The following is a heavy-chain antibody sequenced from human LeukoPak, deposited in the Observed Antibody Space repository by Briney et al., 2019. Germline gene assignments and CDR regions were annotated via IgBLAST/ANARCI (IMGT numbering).Heavy chain of an antibody. J-gene: IGHJ4*02. CDR3: VRDDYASY. V-gene: IGHV3-74*01. CDR1: GFIFSNYW. CDR2: IRNDGGAI. D-gene: IGHD4-17*01. Sequence: PGGSLRLSCAASGFIFSNYWMHWVRQAPGKGLVWVSRIRNDGGAITYADSVKGRFTISRDNAKNTLYLQMNGLRVEATAVYFCVRDDYASYWGQGTLVTVSS.